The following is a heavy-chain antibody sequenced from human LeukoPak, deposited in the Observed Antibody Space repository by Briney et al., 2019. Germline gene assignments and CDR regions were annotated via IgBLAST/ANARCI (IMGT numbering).Heavy chain of an antibody. Sequence: GGSLRLSCAASGFNFSTFGMSWVRQAPGKGLEWVSISSARVNRTYYTDSVKGRFTISRDNSKNTLYLQMNSLRAEDTAVYYCAKGPLTRFDYWGQGTLVTVSS. CDR3: AKGPLTRFDY. CDR2: SSARVNRT. CDR1: GFNFSTFG. D-gene: IGHD4/OR15-4a*01. J-gene: IGHJ4*02. V-gene: IGHV3-23*01.